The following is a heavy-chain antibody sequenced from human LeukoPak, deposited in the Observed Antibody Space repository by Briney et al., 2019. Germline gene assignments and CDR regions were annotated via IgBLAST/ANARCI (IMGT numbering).Heavy chain of an antibody. CDR1: GFTFSSYA. Sequence: GGSLRLSCAASGFTFSSYAMSWVRQAPGKGLEWVSAISGSGGSTYYEDSVKGRFTISRDNSKNTLYLQMNSLRAEDTAVYYCAKPAPGPPSAGIYYGMDVWGQGTTVTVSS. CDR2: ISGSGGST. CDR3: AKPAPGPPSAGIYYGMDV. V-gene: IGHV3-23*01. D-gene: IGHD2-2*01. J-gene: IGHJ6*02.